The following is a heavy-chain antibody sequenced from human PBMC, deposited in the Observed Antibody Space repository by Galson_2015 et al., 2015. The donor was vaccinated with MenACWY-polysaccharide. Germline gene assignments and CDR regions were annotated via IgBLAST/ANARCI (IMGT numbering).Heavy chain of an antibody. CDR1: GFTFSTYA. J-gene: IGHJ4*02. CDR2: ISNRGVT. D-gene: IGHD3-10*01. V-gene: IGHV3-23*01. CDR3: VKDRGPIFGDY. Sequence: SLRLSCAASGFTFSTYAMSWVRQAPGKGLDWVSTISNRGVTYYADSVQGRVTISRDNSDDTVHLQMSGLRAEDTAIYFCVKDRGPIFGDYWGQGALVAVSS.